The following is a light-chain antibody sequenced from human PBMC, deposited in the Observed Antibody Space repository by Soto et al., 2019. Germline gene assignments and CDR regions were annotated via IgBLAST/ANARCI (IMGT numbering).Light chain of an antibody. J-gene: IGLJ1*01. CDR3: SSYTSSRTLV. Sequence: QSALTQPASVSGSPGQSITISCTGTSSDVGGYNYVSWYQQHPGKAPKLMIYEVSNRPSGVSNLFSGSKSGNTASLTISRLQAEDEAYYYCSSYTSSRTLVFGTGTKVTVL. V-gene: IGLV2-14*01. CDR2: EVS. CDR1: SSDVGGYNY.